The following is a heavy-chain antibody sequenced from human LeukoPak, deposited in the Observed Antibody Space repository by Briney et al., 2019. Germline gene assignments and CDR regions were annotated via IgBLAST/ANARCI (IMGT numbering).Heavy chain of an antibody. CDR3: ARQRGYYDGSGPNDY. J-gene: IGHJ4*02. CDR1: GYSFTSYW. CDR2: IYPGDSDT. D-gene: IGHD3-22*01. Sequence: GESLKISCKGSGYSFTSYWIGWVRQMPGKGLEWMGIIYPGDSDTRYSPSFQGQVTISADKSISTAYLQWSSLKASDTAMYYCARQRGYYDGSGPNDYWGQGTLVTVSS. V-gene: IGHV5-51*01.